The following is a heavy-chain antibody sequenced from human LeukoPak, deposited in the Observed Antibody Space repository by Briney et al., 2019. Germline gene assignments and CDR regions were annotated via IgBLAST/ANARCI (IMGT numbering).Heavy chain of an antibody. CDR3: ASYSGSYYPFDY. J-gene: IGHJ4*02. CDR1: GGTFSSYA. CDR2: IIPIFGTA. D-gene: IGHD1-26*01. V-gene: IGHV1-69*05. Sequence: GASVKVSCXASGGTFSSYAISWVRQAPGQGLEWMGGIIPIFGTANYAQKFQGGVTITTDESTSTAYMELSSLRSEDTAVYYCASYSGSYYPFDYWGQGTLVTVSS.